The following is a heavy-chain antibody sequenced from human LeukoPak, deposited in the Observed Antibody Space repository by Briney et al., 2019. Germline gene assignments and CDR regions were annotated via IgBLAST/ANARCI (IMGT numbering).Heavy chain of an antibody. V-gene: IGHV1-2*02. Sequence: GASVKVSCKASGYTFTGYYMHWVRQAPGQGLEWMGWINPNSGGTNYAQKFQGRVTVTRDTSISTAFMELSRLRSDDTAVYFCARDTDENFDYWGQGTLVTVSS. J-gene: IGHJ4*02. CDR3: ARDTDENFDY. CDR2: INPNSGGT. CDR1: GYTFTGYY.